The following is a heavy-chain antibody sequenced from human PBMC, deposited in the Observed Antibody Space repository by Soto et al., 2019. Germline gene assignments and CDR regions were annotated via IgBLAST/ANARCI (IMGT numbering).Heavy chain of an antibody. J-gene: IGHJ3*02. V-gene: IGHV4-34*01. D-gene: IGHD3-9*01. CDR2: INHSGST. Sequence: SETLSLTCAVYGGSFSGYYWSWIRQPPGKGLEWIGEINHSGSTNYNPSLKSRVTISVDTSKNQFSLKRSSVTAADTAVYYCARGFTYYDILTGYYSWAFDIWGQGTMVTVSS. CDR3: ARGFTYYDILTGYYSWAFDI. CDR1: GGSFSGYY.